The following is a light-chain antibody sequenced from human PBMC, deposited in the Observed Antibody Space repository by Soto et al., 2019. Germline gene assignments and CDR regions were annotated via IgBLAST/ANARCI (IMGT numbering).Light chain of an antibody. V-gene: IGLV1-44*01. Sequence: QSVLTQPPSASGAPGQRVTISCSGSSSNIGRNAVNWYRQLPGTAPRLLIYTNDLRPSGVPDRFSASRSGTSASLAISGLQSEDEANFYCATWDDSLDGPVFGGGTQLTVL. CDR3: ATWDDSLDGPV. CDR2: TND. J-gene: IGLJ2*01. CDR1: SSNIGRNA.